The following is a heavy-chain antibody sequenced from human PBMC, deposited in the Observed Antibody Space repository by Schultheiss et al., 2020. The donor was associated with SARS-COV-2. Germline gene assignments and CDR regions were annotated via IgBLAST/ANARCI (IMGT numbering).Heavy chain of an antibody. Sequence: SVKVSCKASGYTFTSYYMHWVRQAPGQGLEWMGTIIPIFGIANYAQKFQGRVTITADKSTSTAYMELSSLRSEDTAVYYCAADHSRSQNYYYYYMDVWGKGTTVTVSS. CDR3: AADHSRSQNYYYYYMDV. CDR2: IIPIFGIA. D-gene: IGHD1-26*01. J-gene: IGHJ6*03. V-gene: IGHV1-69*04. CDR1: GYTFTSYY.